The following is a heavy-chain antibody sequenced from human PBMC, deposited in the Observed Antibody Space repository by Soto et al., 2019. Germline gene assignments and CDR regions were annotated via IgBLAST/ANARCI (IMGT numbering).Heavy chain of an antibody. V-gene: IGHV1-69*13. D-gene: IGHD3-22*01. Sequence: ASVKVSCKASGGTFRSYSISWVRQAPGRGLEWMGGIIPIFDITNYAQKFQGRVTITADESTSTAYMELSSLGSDDTAVYYCARPDEGGYSSNHHYYYALDVWGQGTTVTVSS. CDR3: ARPDEGGYSSNHHYYYALDV. CDR1: GGTFRSYS. J-gene: IGHJ6*02. CDR2: IIPIFDIT.